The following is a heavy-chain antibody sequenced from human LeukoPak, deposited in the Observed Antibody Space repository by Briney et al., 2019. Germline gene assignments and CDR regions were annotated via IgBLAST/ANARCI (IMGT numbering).Heavy chain of an antibody. CDR1: GGSISSYY. V-gene: IGHV4-59*08. CDR3: ARGLQRFAFDI. J-gene: IGHJ3*02. D-gene: IGHD3-3*01. CDR2: IYYSGST. Sequence: SETLSLTCTVSGGSISSYYWSWIRQPPGKGLEWIGYIYYSGSTNYNPSLKSRVTISVDTSKNQFSLKLSSVTAADTAVYYCARGLQRFAFDIWGQGTMVTVSS.